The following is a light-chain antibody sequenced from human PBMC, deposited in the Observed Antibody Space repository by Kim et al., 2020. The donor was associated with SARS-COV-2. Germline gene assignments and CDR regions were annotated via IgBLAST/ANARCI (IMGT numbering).Light chain of an antibody. CDR1: QDINSA. J-gene: IGKJ5*01. V-gene: IGKV1-13*02. Sequence: SASIGDRVTVTCRASQDINSALAWYQQRPGRSPTFLLYDASTLQGGVPSRFSGRGSGTHFTLTIDNLQPEDFGTYFCQQYETYPITFGQGTRLEIK. CDR2: DAS. CDR3: QQYETYPIT.